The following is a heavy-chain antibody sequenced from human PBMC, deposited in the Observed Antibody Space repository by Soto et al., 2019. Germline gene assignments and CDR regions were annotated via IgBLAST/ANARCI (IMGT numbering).Heavy chain of an antibody. Sequence: QVQLQEWGPGLLKPSQTLSLTCTVSGGSISSGDYYWSWIRQPPGKGLEWIGYIYYSGSTYYNPSLKSRVTISVDTSKNQFSLKLSSVTAADTAVYYCARERPDGARLDPWGQGTLVTVSS. CDR1: GGSISSGDYY. CDR2: IYYSGST. D-gene: IGHD6-6*01. V-gene: IGHV4-30-4*01. J-gene: IGHJ5*02. CDR3: ARERPDGARLDP.